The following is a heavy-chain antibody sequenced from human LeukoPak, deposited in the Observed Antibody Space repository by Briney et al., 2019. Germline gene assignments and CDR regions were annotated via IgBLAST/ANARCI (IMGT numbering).Heavy chain of an antibody. CDR3: ARSPPQPAANGNYYYYYMDV. D-gene: IGHD2-2*01. J-gene: IGHJ6*03. CDR2: ISSNGSST. V-gene: IGHV3-64*01. Sequence: PGGSLRLSCAASGFTFSSYALHWVRQAPGKGLEYVSAISSNGSSTYYANSVKGRFTISRDNSKNTLYLQMGSLRAEDMAVYYCARSPPQPAANGNYYYYYMDVWGKGTTVTVSS. CDR1: GFTFSSYA.